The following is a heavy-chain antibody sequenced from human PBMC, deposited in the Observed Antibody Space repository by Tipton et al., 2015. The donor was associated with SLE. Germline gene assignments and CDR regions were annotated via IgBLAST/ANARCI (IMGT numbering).Heavy chain of an antibody. V-gene: IGHV4-59*12. J-gene: IGHJ2*01. CDR3: ARGGGYSSSWYIRGYFDL. CDR1: GGSISSYY. D-gene: IGHD6-13*01. CDR2: IYYSGST. Sequence: TLSLTCTVSGGSISSYYWSWIRQPPGKGLEWIGYIYYSGSTNYNPSLKSRVSISVDTSKNQFSLKLSSVTAADTAVYYCARGGGYSSSWYIRGYFDLWGRGTLVTVSS.